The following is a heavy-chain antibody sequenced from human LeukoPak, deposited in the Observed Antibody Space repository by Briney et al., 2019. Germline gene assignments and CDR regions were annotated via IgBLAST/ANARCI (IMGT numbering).Heavy chain of an antibody. D-gene: IGHD3-10*01. Sequence: GESLKISCKGSGYSFTSYWIGWVRQMPGKGLEWMGIIYPGDSDTRYSPSFQGQVTISADKSISTAYLQWSSLKASDTAMYYCAGAIAMVRGVITHLGYWGQGTLVTVSS. V-gene: IGHV5-51*01. CDR1: GYSFTSYW. J-gene: IGHJ4*02. CDR2: IYPGDSDT. CDR3: AGAIAMVRGVITHLGY.